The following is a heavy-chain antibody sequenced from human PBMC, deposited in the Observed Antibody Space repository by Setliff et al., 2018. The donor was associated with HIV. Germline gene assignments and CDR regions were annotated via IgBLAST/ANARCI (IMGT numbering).Heavy chain of an antibody. D-gene: IGHD5-18*01. J-gene: IGHJ4*02. V-gene: IGHV4-39*07. Sequence: SETLSLTCTVSGGSISSTSYYWGRIRQPPGKGLEWIGSIYYSGSTNYNPSLKSRVTMSVDTSKNQFSLKLSSVTAADTAVYYCARVFVDTAVLRVLEYYFDSWGRGTLVTVSS. CDR3: ARVFVDTAVLRVLEYYFDS. CDR1: GGSISSTSYY. CDR2: IYYSGST.